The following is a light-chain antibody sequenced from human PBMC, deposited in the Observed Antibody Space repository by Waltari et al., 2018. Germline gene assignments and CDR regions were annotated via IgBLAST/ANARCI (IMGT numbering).Light chain of an antibody. J-gene: IGKJ4*01. CDR1: QSLLYSSNNKNY. V-gene: IGKV4-1*01. CDR3: QQYYSNLT. Sequence: IVMTQSPDSLTVSLGERATIHCKSSQSLLYSSNNKNYLAWYQQRPGQPPKLLISWASTRESGVPDRFSGGGSGTDFTLTISSLQAEDVAVYYWQQYYSNLTFGGGTKVEIK. CDR2: WAS.